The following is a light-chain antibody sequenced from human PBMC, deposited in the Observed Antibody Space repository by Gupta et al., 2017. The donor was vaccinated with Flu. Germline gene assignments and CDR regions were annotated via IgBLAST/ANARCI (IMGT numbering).Light chain of an antibody. CDR2: AAS. Sequence: DIQLTQSPSSLSASVGDRVTITCRASQGIRNDLGWYQQKPGKAPKRLIYAASSLQSGIPSRFSGSASGTDFTLTISILQPEDFATYYCLLHNTSRWTFGPGTKVEIK. CDR1: QGIRND. CDR3: LLHNTSRWT. V-gene: IGKV1-17*01. J-gene: IGKJ1*01.